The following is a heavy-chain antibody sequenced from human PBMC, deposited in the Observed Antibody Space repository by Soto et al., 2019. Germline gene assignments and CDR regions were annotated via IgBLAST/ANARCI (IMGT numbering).Heavy chain of an antibody. J-gene: IGHJ3*02. D-gene: IGHD3-9*01. CDR3: ARLFNEILTRDAFDI. Sequence: GASVKVSCKASGYTFTGYYMHWVRQAPGQGLEWMGWINPNSGGTNYAQKFQGWVTMTRDTSISTAYMELSRLRSDDTAVYYCARLFNEILTRDAFDIWGQGTMVTVS. CDR1: GYTFTGYY. CDR2: INPNSGGT. V-gene: IGHV1-2*04.